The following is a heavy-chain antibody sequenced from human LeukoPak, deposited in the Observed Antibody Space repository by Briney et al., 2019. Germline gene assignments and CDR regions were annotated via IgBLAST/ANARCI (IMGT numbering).Heavy chain of an antibody. CDR1: GGSFSGYY. Sequence: SETLSLTCAVYGGSFSGYYWSWLRQPPGKGLEWIGEINHSGSTNYNPSLKSRVTISVDTSKNQFSLKLSSVTAADTAVYYCARGYYGSGSYPTYGMDVWGKGTTVTVSS. J-gene: IGHJ6*04. CDR3: ARGYYGSGSYPTYGMDV. CDR2: INHSGST. D-gene: IGHD3-10*01. V-gene: IGHV4-34*01.